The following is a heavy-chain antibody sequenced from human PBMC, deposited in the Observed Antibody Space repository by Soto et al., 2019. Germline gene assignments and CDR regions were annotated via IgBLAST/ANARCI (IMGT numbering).Heavy chain of an antibody. Sequence: PGGSLRLSCAASGFTFSSYGMHWVRQAPGKGLEWVAVISYDGSNKYYADSVKGRFTISRDNSKNTLYLQMNSLRAEDTAVYYCAEDLGYMDYYYYYGMDVWGQGTTVTVSS. CDR3: AEDLGYMDYYYYYGMDV. J-gene: IGHJ6*02. CDR1: GFTFSSYG. CDR2: ISYDGSNK. D-gene: IGHD5-18*01. V-gene: IGHV3-30*18.